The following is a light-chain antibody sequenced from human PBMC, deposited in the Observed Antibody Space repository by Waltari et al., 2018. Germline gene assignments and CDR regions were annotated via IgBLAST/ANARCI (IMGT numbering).Light chain of an antibody. Sequence: QSALTQPASVSGSPGQSITISCTGTSSDVGGYKYVSWYHQHPGKAPKLMIYEVSNRPSGVSNRLSGAKSGNTASLTISGLQAEDEAEYYCSSYTSSSTLEVFGTGTKVTVL. CDR1: SSDVGGYKY. CDR2: EVS. J-gene: IGLJ1*01. CDR3: SSYTSSSTLEV. V-gene: IGLV2-14*01.